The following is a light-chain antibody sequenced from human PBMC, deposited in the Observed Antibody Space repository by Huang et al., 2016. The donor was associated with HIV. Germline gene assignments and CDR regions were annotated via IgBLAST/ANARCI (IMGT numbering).Light chain of an antibody. CDR1: QSLLYSDGQTY. V-gene: IGKV2D-29*01. CDR2: EVS. Sequence: DVVMTQTPLSLSVTPGQPASISCKSSQSLLYSDGQTYLFWFLQKSGQPQQRLIYEVSKRFSGGPDRFSGSGSGTDFTLKISRVEAEDAGIYYCMQSIQYPLTFGGGTKVEIK. CDR3: MQSIQYPLT. J-gene: IGKJ4*01.